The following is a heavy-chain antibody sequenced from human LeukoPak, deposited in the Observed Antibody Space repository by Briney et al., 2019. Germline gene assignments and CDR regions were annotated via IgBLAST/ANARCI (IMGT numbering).Heavy chain of an antibody. V-gene: IGHV3-21*01. Sequence: GGSLRLSCAASGFTFSSYSMNWVPQAPGKGLEWVSSISSSSSYIYYADSVKGRFTISRDNAKNSLYLQMNSLRAEDTAVYYCASIPGSVGFDYWGQGTLVTVSS. CDR2: ISSSSSYI. J-gene: IGHJ4*02. CDR1: GFTFSSYS. D-gene: IGHD2-21*01. CDR3: ASIPGSVGFDY.